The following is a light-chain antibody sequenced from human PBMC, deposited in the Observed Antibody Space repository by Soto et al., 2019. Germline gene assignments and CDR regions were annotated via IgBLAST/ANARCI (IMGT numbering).Light chain of an antibody. CDR2: GAS. V-gene: IGKV3-20*01. J-gene: IGKJ2*01. Sequence: EIVLTQSPGTLSLSPGEGATLSCRASQSVSSNHLAWYQQKPGQAPRLLIFGASRRASDIPDRFSGSGSGTDVTLTISGLEPEDFVVYYCHQYGSSPPYTFGQGTKLEIK. CDR3: HQYGSSPPYT. CDR1: QSVSSNH.